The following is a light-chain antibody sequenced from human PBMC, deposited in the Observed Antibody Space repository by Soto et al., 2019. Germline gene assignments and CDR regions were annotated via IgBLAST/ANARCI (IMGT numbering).Light chain of an antibody. CDR2: DVS. CDR1: SSDVGDYNY. J-gene: IGLJ1*01. CDR3: SSYSSSGTLYV. V-gene: IGLV2-14*03. Sequence: QSALTQPASVSGSPGQSITISCTGSSSDVGDYNYVAWYQQHPDKAPKLMIFDVSSRPSGVSNRFSGSKSGSTASLTISGLQAEDEADYFCSSYSSSGTLYVSGTGTKLTVL.